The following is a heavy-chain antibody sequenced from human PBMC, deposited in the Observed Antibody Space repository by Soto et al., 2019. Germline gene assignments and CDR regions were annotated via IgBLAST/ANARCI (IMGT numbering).Heavy chain of an antibody. V-gene: IGHV3-30*03. CDR3: ARDSCSGGSCYPPYYYYGMDV. CDR1: GFTFSDYG. D-gene: IGHD2-15*01. J-gene: IGHJ6*02. CDR2: ISYDGSNK. Sequence: PGGSLRLSCAASGFTFSDYGMHWVRQAPGKGLEWVAVISYDGSNKYYADSVKGRFTISRDNSKNTLYLQMNSLRAEDTAVYYCARDSCSGGSCYPPYYYYGMDVWGQGTTVTVSS.